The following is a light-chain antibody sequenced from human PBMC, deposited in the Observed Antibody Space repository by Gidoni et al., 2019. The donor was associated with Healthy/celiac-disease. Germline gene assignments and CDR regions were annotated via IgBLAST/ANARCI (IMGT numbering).Light chain of an antibody. V-gene: IGKV1-39*01. CDR3: QRCYSTPLLS. CDR1: QTISSY. CDR2: AAS. Sequence: IQMTQSPSSLSASVGDRVTITCRASQTISSYLNWYQQKPGKAPKLLIDAASSLQSGLPSRFSGSGSTTDFTLTISSQQPEDFATYYCQRCYSTPLLSFGPGTKVDIK. J-gene: IGKJ3*01.